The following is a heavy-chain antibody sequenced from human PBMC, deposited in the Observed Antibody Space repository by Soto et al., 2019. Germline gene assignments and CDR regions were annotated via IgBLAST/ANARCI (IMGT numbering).Heavy chain of an antibody. V-gene: IGHV3-21*01. CDR3: AFWGYSYGYDVYYYGMDV. CDR2: ISSSSSYI. J-gene: IGHJ6*02. Sequence: LRLSCAASGFTFSSYSMNWVRQAPGKGLEWVSSISSSSSYIYYADSVKGRFTISRDNAKNSLYLQMNSLRAEDTAVYYCAFWGYSYGYDVYYYGMDVWGQGTTVTAP. D-gene: IGHD5-18*01. CDR1: GFTFSSYS.